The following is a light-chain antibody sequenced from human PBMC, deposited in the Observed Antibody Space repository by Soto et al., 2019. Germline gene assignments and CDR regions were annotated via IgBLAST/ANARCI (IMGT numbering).Light chain of an antibody. CDR2: GAS. J-gene: IGKJ5*01. V-gene: IGKV3-20*01. CDR1: QSVSSDY. CDR3: HQYGSSPT. Sequence: VLTPSPGTLSVSARARATLSCRASQSVSSDYLAWYHQKPGQPPRLLIYGASSRATGIPDRFSGSGSGTDFTLTISRLEPEDFAVYYCHQYGSSPTFGQGTRLEI.